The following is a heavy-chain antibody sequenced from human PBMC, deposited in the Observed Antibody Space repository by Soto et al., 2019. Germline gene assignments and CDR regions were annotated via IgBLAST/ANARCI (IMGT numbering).Heavy chain of an antibody. Sequence: QVQLVQSGAEVKKPGSSVKVSCKASGGTFSSYAISWVRQAPVQGLEWMGGIIPIFGTANHAQKFQGRVTITADKSTSTAYVELSSLRSEDTAVYYCASPTREWLPPARDYYYGMDVWGQGTTVTVSS. J-gene: IGHJ6*02. D-gene: IGHD3-3*01. V-gene: IGHV1-69*06. CDR2: IIPIFGTA. CDR3: ASPTREWLPPARDYYYGMDV. CDR1: GGTFSSYA.